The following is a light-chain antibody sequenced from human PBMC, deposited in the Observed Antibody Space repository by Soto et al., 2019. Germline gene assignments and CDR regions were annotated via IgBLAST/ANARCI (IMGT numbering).Light chain of an antibody. CDR1: KLGYKY. CDR3: QAWDTSTVV. J-gene: IGLJ2*01. Sequence: SYELTQPPSVSVSPGQPASIPCSGDKLGYKYASWYQQKPGQSPVLVIYQDNKRPSGIPERFSGSNSGNTATLTISGTQAMDEVDYFCQAWDTSTVVFGGGTKVTVL. CDR2: QDN. V-gene: IGLV3-1*01.